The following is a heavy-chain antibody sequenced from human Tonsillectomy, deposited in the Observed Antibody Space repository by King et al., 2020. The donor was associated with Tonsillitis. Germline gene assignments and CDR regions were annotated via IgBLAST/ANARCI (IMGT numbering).Heavy chain of an antibody. J-gene: IGHJ6*02. Sequence: VQLVESGGGLVKPGGSLRLSCAASGFTFSDYYMSWIRQAPGKGLEWVSYISSSSSYTNYADSVKGRFTISRDNAKNSLYLQMNSLRAEDTAVYYCARECWIVGATCASYGMDVWGQGTTVTVSS. D-gene: IGHD1-26*01. CDR2: ISSSSSYT. CDR1: GFTFSDYY. CDR3: ARECWIVGATCASYGMDV. V-gene: IGHV3-11*06.